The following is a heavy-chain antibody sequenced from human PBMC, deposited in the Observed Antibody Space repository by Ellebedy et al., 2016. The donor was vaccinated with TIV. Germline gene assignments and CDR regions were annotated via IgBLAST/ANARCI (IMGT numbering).Heavy chain of an antibody. Sequence: GESLKISXAASGFTFNTYAMTWIRQAPVKGLEWVSTISSDGGSTFYGDSVKGRFTISRDNSKNTLYLQMNSLRAEDTAVYYCAKGVYGAHNWFDPWGQGTLVTVSS. V-gene: IGHV3-23*01. D-gene: IGHD4-17*01. CDR3: AKGVYGAHNWFDP. CDR1: GFTFNTYA. J-gene: IGHJ5*02. CDR2: ISSDGGST.